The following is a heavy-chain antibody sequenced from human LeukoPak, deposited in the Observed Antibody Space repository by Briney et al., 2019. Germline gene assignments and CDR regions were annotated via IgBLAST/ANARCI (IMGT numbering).Heavy chain of an antibody. V-gene: IGHV3-23*01. CDR3: AKMKGHPLPKYYMDV. CDR1: GFTFSGFA. J-gene: IGHJ6*01. D-gene: IGHD1-26*01. Sequence: GGSLRLSCAASGFTFSGFAMSWVRGTPGKGLEWGSGISGSGDNTLYADSVKGRFTISRDNSKNTLSLEMNSLRAEDTAIYYCAKMKGHPLPKYYMDVWGQGTTVTVSS. CDR2: ISGSGDNT.